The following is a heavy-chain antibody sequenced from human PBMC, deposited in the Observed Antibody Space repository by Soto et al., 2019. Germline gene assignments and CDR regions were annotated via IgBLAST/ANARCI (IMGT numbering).Heavy chain of an antibody. CDR2: INHSGST. CDR3: ARGRGFLQQRNWFDP. D-gene: IGHD1-1*01. CDR1: GGSFSGYY. V-gene: IGHV4-34*01. J-gene: IGHJ5*02. Sequence: PSETLSLTCALYGGSFSGYYWSWIRQPPGKGLEWIGEINHSGSTNYNPSLKSRVTISVDTSKNQFSLKLSSVTAADTAVYYCARGRGFLQQRNWFDPWGQGTLVTVS.